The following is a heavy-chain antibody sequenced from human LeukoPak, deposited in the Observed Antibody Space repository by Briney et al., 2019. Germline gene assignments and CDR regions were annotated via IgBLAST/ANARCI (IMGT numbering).Heavy chain of an antibody. CDR3: ARGQEVQTVKSLDY. J-gene: IGHJ4*02. CDR1: GYTFTSYA. V-gene: IGHV1-3*01. CDR2: INVGNGDT. D-gene: IGHD1-1*01. Sequence: ASVKVSCKVSGYTFTSYAMHWVRQAPGHRLEWMGGINVGNGDTTYSQKFQGRVTITRDTSASTAYMELSSLRSEDTAVYYCARGQEVQTVKSLDYWGQGTLVTVSS.